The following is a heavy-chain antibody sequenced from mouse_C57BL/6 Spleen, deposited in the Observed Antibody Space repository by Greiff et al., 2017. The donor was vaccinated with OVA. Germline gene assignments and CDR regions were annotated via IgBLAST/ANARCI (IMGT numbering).Heavy chain of an antibody. CDR3: ARCTLYAMDY. CDR2: IRNKANGYTT. J-gene: IGHJ4*01. CDR1: GFTFTDYY. V-gene: IGHV7-3*01. Sequence: EVKLVESGGGLVQPGGSLSLSCAASGFTFTDYYMSWVRQPPGKGLEWLGFIRNKANGYTTEYSAKVKGRFTISRDNSQSILYLHMHALRAEDSATYYCARCTLYAMDYWGQGTSVTVSS.